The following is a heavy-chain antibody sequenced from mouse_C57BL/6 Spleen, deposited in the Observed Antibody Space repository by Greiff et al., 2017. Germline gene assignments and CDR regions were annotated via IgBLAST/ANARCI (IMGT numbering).Heavy chain of an antibody. CDR2: IRNKANGYTA. J-gene: IGHJ2*01. Sequence: DVMLVESGGGLVQPGGSLSLSCAASGFTFTDYYMSWVRQPPGKALEWLGFIRNKANGYTAEYSASVKGRFTISRDNSQSILYLQMNALRAEDSATYDWARYEGYWGYYVDGWGQGTTLTVSS. V-gene: IGHV7-3*01. CDR3: ARYEGYWGYYVDG. D-gene: IGHD2-3*01. CDR1: GFTFTDYY.